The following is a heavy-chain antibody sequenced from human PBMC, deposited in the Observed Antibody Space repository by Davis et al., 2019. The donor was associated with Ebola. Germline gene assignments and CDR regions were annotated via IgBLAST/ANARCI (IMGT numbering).Heavy chain of an antibody. CDR3: ARSYGAAPFDY. J-gene: IGHJ4*02. D-gene: IGHD4/OR15-4a*01. CDR1: GGSISPYY. CDR2: IYYSGST. Sequence: MPSETLSLTCTVSGGSISPYYWSWIRQPPGKGLEWIGYIYYSGSTKYNLSLKGRVAISVDTSKNQFSLKLSSVTAADTAVYYCARSYGAAPFDYWGQGTLVTVS. V-gene: IGHV4-59*08.